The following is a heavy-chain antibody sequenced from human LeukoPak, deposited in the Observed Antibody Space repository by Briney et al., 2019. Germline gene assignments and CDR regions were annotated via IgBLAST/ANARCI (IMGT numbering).Heavy chain of an antibody. D-gene: IGHD2-21*01. J-gene: IGHJ3*02. CDR3: ARGGILWWLGHAFDI. CDR2: IYYSGST. CDR1: GGSITSSSYY. V-gene: IGHV4-39*07. Sequence: PSETLSLTCTVSGGSITSSSYYWGWIRQPPGKGLEWIGSIYYSGSTYYNPSLKSRVTISADTSKNQFSLKLSSVTAADTALYYCARGGILWWLGHAFDIWGQGTMVTVSS.